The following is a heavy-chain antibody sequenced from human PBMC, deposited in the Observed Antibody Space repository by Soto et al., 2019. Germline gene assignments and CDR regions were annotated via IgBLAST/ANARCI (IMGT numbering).Heavy chain of an antibody. CDR3: PSQTHSSIVVVPAAINYYYYYGMDV. CDR2: IYSGGNT. V-gene: IGHV4-61*01. J-gene: IGHJ6*02. CDR1: GGSVSSASYY. D-gene: IGHD2-2*01. Sequence: SSETLSLTCSVSGGSVSSASYYWSWIRQPPGKGLEWIAYIYSGGNTNYNPSLKSRLTLSVDTSKNKFSLKLTSVTAADTAVYYCPSQTHSSIVVVPAAINYYYYYGMDVWGQGTTVTVSS.